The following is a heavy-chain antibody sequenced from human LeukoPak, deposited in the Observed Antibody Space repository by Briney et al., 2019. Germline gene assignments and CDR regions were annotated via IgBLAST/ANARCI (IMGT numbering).Heavy chain of an antibody. CDR1: GYTFTSYA. D-gene: IGHD3-22*01. V-gene: IGHV1-24*01. Sequence: ASVKVSCKASGYTFTSYAMNWVRQAPGKGLDWMGSFDPENDETIYAQKLQGRVTMTEDTSTDTAYMELSSLRSEDTAVYYCATEGRYYDTSGYYWKAFDYWGQGTLITVSS. CDR2: FDPENDET. CDR3: ATEGRYYDTSGYYWKAFDY. J-gene: IGHJ4*02.